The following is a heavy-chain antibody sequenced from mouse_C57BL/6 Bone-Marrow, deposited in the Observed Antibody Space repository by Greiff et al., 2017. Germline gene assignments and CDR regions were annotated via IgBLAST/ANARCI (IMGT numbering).Heavy chain of an antibody. CDR2: IYYSGTI. J-gene: IGHJ4*01. Sequence: EVPLQQSGPGLVKPSQTVFLTCTVPGISITTGNYRWSWIRQFPGNKLEWIGYIYYSGTITYNPSRTSRPTITRDTPKNPVFLEMNSLTAEDTATYYCARVFLDYAMDYWGQGTSVTVSS. CDR1: GISITTGNYR. V-gene: IGHV3-5*01. CDR3: ARVFLDYAMDY.